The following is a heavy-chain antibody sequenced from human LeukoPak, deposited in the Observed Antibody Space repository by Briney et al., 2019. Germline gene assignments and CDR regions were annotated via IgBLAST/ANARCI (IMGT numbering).Heavy chain of an antibody. V-gene: IGHV4-61*02. CDR2: IYTSGST. Sequence: PSETLSLTCTVSGGSISSGSYYWSWNRQPAGKGLEWIGRIYTSGSTNYNPALKSRVTISVDTSKNQFSLKLSSVTAADTAVYYCASQCGADCFNYFDYWGQGTLVTVSS. D-gene: IGHD2-21*02. J-gene: IGHJ4*02. CDR3: ASQCGADCFNYFDY. CDR1: GGSISSGSYY.